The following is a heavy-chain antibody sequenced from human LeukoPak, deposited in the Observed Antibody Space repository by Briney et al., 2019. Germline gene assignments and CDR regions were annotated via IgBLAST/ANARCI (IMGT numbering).Heavy chain of an antibody. CDR1: GFTFSSYW. CDR3: AREQQLVVSNGFDP. J-gene: IGHJ5*02. Sequence: PGGSLRLSCAASGFTFSSYWMSWVRQAPGKGLEWVANIKQDGSEKYYVDSVKGRFTLSRDNAKNSLYLQMNSLRAEDTAVYYCAREQQLVVSNGFDPWGQGTLVTVSS. D-gene: IGHD6-13*01. CDR2: IKQDGSEK. V-gene: IGHV3-7*01.